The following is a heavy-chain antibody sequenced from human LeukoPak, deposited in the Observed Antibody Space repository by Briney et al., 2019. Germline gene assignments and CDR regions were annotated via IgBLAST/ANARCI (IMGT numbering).Heavy chain of an antibody. CDR3: AKDFPSSGYYPDAFDI. CDR1: GFTFSSYG. D-gene: IGHD3-22*01. J-gene: IGHJ3*02. V-gene: IGHV3-30*02. CDR2: VRYDGSNK. Sequence: GGSLRLSCAASGFTFSSYGMHWVRQAPGKGLEWVAFVRYDGSNKYYADSVKGRFTISRDNSKNTLYLQMNSLRAEDTAVYYCAKDFPSSGYYPDAFDIWGQGTMVTVSS.